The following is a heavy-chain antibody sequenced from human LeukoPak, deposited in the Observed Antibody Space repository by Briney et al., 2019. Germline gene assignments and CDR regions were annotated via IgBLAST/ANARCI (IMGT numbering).Heavy chain of an antibody. J-gene: IGHJ3*02. CDR3: ARRSTWLNDAFDI. V-gene: IGHV4-59*01. CDR2: IYYSGST. Sequence: SETLSLTRTVSGGSISSYYWSWIRQPPGKGLEWIGYIYYSGSTNYNPSLKSRVTISVDTSKNQFSLKLSSVTAADTAVYYCARRSTWLNDAFDIWGEGTMVTVSS. CDR1: GGSISSYY. D-gene: IGHD5-12*01.